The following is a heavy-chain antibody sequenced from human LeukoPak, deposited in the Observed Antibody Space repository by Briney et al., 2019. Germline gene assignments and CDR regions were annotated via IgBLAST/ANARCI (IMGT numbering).Heavy chain of an antibody. D-gene: IGHD3-22*01. J-gene: IGHJ3*02. CDR3: ARDGIRWDSSAFDAFDI. Sequence: GGSLRLSCAASGFTFSSYWMSWVRQAPGKGLEWVANIKQDGSEKYYVDSVKGRFTISRDNAKNSLYLQMNSLRAEDTAVYYCARDGIRWDSSAFDAFDIWGQRTMVTVSS. CDR2: IKQDGSEK. V-gene: IGHV3-7*01. CDR1: GFTFSSYW.